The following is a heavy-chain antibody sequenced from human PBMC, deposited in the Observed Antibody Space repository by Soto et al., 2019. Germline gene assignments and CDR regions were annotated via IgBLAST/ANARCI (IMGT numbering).Heavy chain of an antibody. CDR3: AKDNAPDDYGDYGYFDY. V-gene: IGHV3-23*01. J-gene: IGHJ4*02. CDR1: GFTFSSYA. D-gene: IGHD4-17*01. Sequence: EVQLLESGGGLVQPGGSLRLSCAASGFTFSSYAMSWVRQAPGKGLEWVSAISGSGGSTYYADSVKGGFTISRDNSKNTLYLQMNSLRDEDTAVYYCAKDNAPDDYGDYGYFDYWGQGTLVTVSS. CDR2: ISGSGGST.